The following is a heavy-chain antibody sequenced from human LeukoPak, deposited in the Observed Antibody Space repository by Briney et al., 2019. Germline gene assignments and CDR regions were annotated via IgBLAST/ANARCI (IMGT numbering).Heavy chain of an antibody. CDR1: GFTLSSHR. Sequence: RGSLRLSCAASGFTLSSHRVNSVRQAPGEGVGRVSSISSRSSYIYYADSVKGRFTSSRDNAKNSLYLKMNSLRAEDTAVYYCARTEGRVTAKPFQHWGQGTLVTVSS. J-gene: IGHJ1*01. CDR2: ISSRSSYI. CDR3: ARTEGRVTAKPFQH. V-gene: IGHV3-21*01. D-gene: IGHD2-21*02.